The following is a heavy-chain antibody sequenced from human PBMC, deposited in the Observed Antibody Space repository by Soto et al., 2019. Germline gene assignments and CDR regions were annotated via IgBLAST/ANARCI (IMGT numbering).Heavy chain of an antibody. Sequence: SETLSLTCTVSGGPISSGDYYWSWIRQPPGKGLEWIGYIYYSGSTYYNPSLKSRVTISVDTSKNQFSLKLSSVTAADTAVYYCARDGISYGMDVWGQGTTVTVSS. J-gene: IGHJ6*02. CDR3: ARDGISYGMDV. V-gene: IGHV4-30-4*01. CDR2: IYYSGST. CDR1: GGPISSGDYY. D-gene: IGHD1-20*01.